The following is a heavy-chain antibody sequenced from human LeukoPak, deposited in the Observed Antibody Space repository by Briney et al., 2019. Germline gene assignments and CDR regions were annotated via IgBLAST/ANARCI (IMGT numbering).Heavy chain of an antibody. CDR1: GFTFSSYA. V-gene: IGHV3-23*01. J-gene: IGHJ6*02. D-gene: IGHD6-13*01. CDR2: ISGSGGST. CDR3: ALARSSWYHYYYGMDV. Sequence: GGSLRLSCAASGFTFSSYAMSWVRQAPGKGLEWVSAISGSGGSTYYADSVKGRFTISRDNSKNTLYLQMNSLRAEDTAVYYCALARSSWYHYYYGMDVWGQGTTVTVSS.